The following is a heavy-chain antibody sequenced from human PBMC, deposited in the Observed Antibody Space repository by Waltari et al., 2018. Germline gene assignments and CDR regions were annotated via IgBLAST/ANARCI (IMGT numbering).Heavy chain of an antibody. D-gene: IGHD2-21*02. Sequence: QVQLVQSGAEVKKPGASVKVSCKASGYTFTGYYMHWVRQAPGQGLEWMGWINPNSGGTNYSQKFQGWVTMTRDTSISTAYMELSRLRSYDTAVYYCARDWSYCGGDCYPDAFDIWGQGTMVTVSS. CDR3: ARDWSYCGGDCYPDAFDI. CDR1: GYTFTGYY. J-gene: IGHJ3*02. V-gene: IGHV1-2*04. CDR2: INPNSGGT.